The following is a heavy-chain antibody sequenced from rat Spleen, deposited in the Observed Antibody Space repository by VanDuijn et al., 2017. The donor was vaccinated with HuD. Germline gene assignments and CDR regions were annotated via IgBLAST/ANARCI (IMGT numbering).Heavy chain of an antibody. D-gene: IGHD1-12*02. CDR2: MWSDGDT. Sequence: QVQLKESGPGLVQPSQTLSLTCTVSGFSLTSYHVHWVRQPPGKGLEWMGVMWSDGDTAYNSLLKSRLSISRDTSKSQVFLKVNNLQTEDTATYFCVSQYYYDGYWGQGVMVTVSS. CDR3: VSQYYYDGY. CDR1: GFSLTSYH. V-gene: IGHV2-32*01. J-gene: IGHJ2*01.